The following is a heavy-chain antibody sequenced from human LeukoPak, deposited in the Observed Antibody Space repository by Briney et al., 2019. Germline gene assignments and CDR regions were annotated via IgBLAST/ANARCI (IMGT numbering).Heavy chain of an antibody. J-gene: IGHJ4*02. V-gene: IGHV3-53*01. CDR1: GFTVSSHY. CDR2: IYSGGST. CDR3: AILDSSGRYCLDY. D-gene: IGHD6-19*01. Sequence: QSGGSLRLSCAASGFTVSSHYMTWVRQVPGKGLEWVSAIYSGGSTYYADSVKGRFTISRDNSKNTVYLQMNGLRAEDTAVYHCAILDSSGRYCLDYWGQGTLVTVSS.